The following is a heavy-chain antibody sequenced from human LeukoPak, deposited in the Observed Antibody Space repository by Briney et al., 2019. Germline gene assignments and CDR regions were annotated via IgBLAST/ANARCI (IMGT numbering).Heavy chain of an antibody. D-gene: IGHD3-22*01. CDR2: IKQDGSEK. V-gene: IGHV3-7*01. Sequence: GGSLRLSCAASGFTFSNYWMSWVRQAPGKGLEWVANIKQDGSEKYYVDSVKGRFTISRDNAKNSLYLQMNSLRAEDTAVYYCARGKPYYYDSSGSDYWGQGTLVTVSS. CDR3: ARGKPYYYDSSGSDY. J-gene: IGHJ4*02. CDR1: GFTFSNYW.